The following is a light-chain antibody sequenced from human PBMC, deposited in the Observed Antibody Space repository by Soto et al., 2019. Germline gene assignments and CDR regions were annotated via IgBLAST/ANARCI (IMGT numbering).Light chain of an antibody. CDR1: QSISSW. Sequence: DIKMTQSPSTLSASVGDRVTITCRASQSISSWLAWYQQKPGKAPKVMIYKTSSLESVVQSRFRGSGSGTELARTISSLQADDYVIYYRQQYNSYSWTFGQGTKVEMK. J-gene: IGKJ1*01. CDR3: QQYNSYSWT. CDR2: KTS. V-gene: IGKV1-5*03.